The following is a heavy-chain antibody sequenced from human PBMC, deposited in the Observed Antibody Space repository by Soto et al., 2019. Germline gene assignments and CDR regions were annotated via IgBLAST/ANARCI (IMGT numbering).Heavy chain of an antibody. D-gene: IGHD3-10*01. V-gene: IGHV4-34*01. CDR1: GGSFSGYY. CDR2: INHSGST. CDR3: ARGRRYYYGSGSYIGPGAWAAHIPA. Sequence: QVQLQQWGAGLLKPSETLSLTCAVYGGSFSGYYWSWIRQPPGKGLEWIGEINHSGSTNYNPSLKSRVTISVDTSKNQFSLKLSSVTAADTAVYYCARGRRYYYGSGSYIGPGAWAAHIPAWGQGTLVTVSS. J-gene: IGHJ5*02.